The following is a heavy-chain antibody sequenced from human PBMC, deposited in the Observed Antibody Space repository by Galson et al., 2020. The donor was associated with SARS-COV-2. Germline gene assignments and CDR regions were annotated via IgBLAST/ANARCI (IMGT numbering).Heavy chain of an antibody. CDR1: GFTFSSYG. D-gene: IGHD6-13*01. J-gene: IGHJ6*02. CDR2: IWYDGSNK. Sequence: GESLKISCAASGFTFSSYGMHWVRQAPGKGLEWVAVIWYDGSNKYYADSVKGRFTISRDNSKNTLYLQMNSLRAEDTAVYYCARGEQQLVSYYYYVMDGWGQVTTVTVSS. CDR3: ARGEQQLVSYYYYVMDG. V-gene: IGHV3-33*01.